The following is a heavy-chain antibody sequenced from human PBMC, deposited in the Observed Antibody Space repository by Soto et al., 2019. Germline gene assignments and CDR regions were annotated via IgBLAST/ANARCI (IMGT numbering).Heavy chain of an antibody. J-gene: IGHJ5*02. D-gene: IGHD6-13*01. V-gene: IGHV3-23*01. CDR2: ISGSGGST. CDR1: GFTFSSYA. Sequence: GGSLRLSCAASGFTFSSYAMSWVRQAPGKGLEWVSAISGSGGSTYYADSVKGRFTISRDNSKNTLYLQMNSLRAEDTAVYYCAKDLFRSRAAAAGRDWFDPWGQGTLVTVSS. CDR3: AKDLFRSRAAAAGRDWFDP.